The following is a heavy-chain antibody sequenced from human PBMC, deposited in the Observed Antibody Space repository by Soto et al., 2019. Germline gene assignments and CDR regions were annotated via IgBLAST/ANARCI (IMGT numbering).Heavy chain of an antibody. Sequence: QVQLVESGGGVVQPGRSLRLSCTASGFTFSSYGMHWVRQAPGKGLEWVAVIWYDGSNKYYADSVKGRFTISRDNSKNTLYLQMNSLRAEDTAVYYCARDGKRGYNSGYYGMDVLGQGTTVTVSS. V-gene: IGHV3-33*01. CDR1: GFTFSSYG. D-gene: IGHD5-18*01. CDR3: ARDGKRGYNSGYYGMDV. J-gene: IGHJ6*02. CDR2: IWYDGSNK.